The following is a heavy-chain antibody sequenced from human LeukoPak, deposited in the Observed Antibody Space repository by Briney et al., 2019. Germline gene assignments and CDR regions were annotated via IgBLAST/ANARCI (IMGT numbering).Heavy chain of an antibody. D-gene: IGHD3-10*01. CDR2: ISYDGSNK. J-gene: IGHJ4*02. V-gene: IGHV3-30*04. CDR3: ARVSPRITMVRGVTYDY. CDR1: GFTFSSYA. Sequence: GRSLRLSCAASGFTFSSYAMHWVRQAPGKGLEWVAVISYDGSNKYYADSVKGRFTISRDNSKDTLYLQMNSLRAEDTAVYYCARVSPRITMVRGVTYDYWGQGTLATVSS.